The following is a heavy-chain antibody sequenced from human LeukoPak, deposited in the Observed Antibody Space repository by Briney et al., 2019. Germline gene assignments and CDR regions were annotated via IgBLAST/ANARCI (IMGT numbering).Heavy chain of an antibody. CDR1: GFTFSSYG. CDR3: VKDEHRGSGTAGY. J-gene: IGHJ4*02. CDR2: ISYDGSNK. Sequence: PGGSLRLSCAASGFTFSSYGMHWVRQAPGKGLEWVAVISYDGSNKYYADSVKGRFTISRDNSKNTLYLQMNSLRAEDTAVYYCVKDEHRGSGTAGYWGQGTLVTVSS. D-gene: IGHD3-10*01. V-gene: IGHV3-30*18.